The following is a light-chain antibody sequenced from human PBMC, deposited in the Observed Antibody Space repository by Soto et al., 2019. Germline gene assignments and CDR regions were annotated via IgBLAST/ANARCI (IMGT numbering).Light chain of an antibody. CDR1: QSLSFN. CDR2: GAS. CDR3: QQYGSSGT. Sequence: EIVMTQSPATLSVSPGERATLSYRASQSLSFNLAWYQQKPGQAPRLLIYGASTRATGVPARFSGSGSGTEFTLTISRLEPEDFAVYYCQQYGSSGTFGQGTKVDIK. J-gene: IGKJ1*01. V-gene: IGKV3D-15*01.